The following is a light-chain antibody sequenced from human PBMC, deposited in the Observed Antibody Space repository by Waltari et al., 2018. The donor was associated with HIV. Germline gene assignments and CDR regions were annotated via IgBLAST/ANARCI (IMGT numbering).Light chain of an antibody. CDR2: DAS. J-gene: IGKJ5*01. Sequence: DIQMTQSPSSLSASVGDRVTISCQASQDIGTHLNWFQQQPRKAPKVLIYDASNLETGVLSRFSGSGSGTDFSFTISSLQPEDIATYFCQQYDTFPPITFGQGTRLDIK. V-gene: IGKV1-33*01. CDR1: QDIGTH. CDR3: QQYDTFPPIT.